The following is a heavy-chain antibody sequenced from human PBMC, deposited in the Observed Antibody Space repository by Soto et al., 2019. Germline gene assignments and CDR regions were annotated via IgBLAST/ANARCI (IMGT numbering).Heavy chain of an antibody. CDR1: GGSFSGYS. V-gene: IGHV4-34*01. CDR2: INHRGST. CDR3: ARAARPGGQIVVTATTGDYFDY. D-gene: IGHD2-21*01. J-gene: IGHJ4*02. Sequence: QVQLQQWGAGLLNPSETLSLTCAVYGGSFSGYSWTWIRQPPGKGLECIGEINHRGSTNYNPSLKSRVTMSIDTYKNQFSLKLSSVTAADTAVYYCARAARPGGQIVVTATTGDYFDYWGQGTLVTVSS.